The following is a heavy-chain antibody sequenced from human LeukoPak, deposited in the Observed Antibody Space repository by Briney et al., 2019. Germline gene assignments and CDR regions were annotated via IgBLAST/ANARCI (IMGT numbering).Heavy chain of an antibody. CDR2: INHSGST. Sequence: SETLSLTCAVYGGSFSGYYWSWIRQPPGKGLEWIGEINHSGSTNYNPSLKSRVTISVDTSKNQFSLKLSSVTAADTAVYYCARHARDGFASFDYWGQGTLVTVSS. V-gene: IGHV4-34*01. CDR3: ARHARDGFASFDY. D-gene: IGHD3-10*01. J-gene: IGHJ4*02. CDR1: GGSFSGYY.